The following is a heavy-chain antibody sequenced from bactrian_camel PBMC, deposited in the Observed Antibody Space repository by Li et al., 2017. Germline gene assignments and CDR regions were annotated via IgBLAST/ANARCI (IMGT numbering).Heavy chain of an antibody. CDR2: IEKDNKT. J-gene: IGHJ4*01. V-gene: IGHV3S53*01. D-gene: IGHD5*01. CDR3: AADRGGGRGYCPTRFAKTAFRN. CDR1: EYLFTSYC. Sequence: HVQLVESGGGSVQAGGSLRLSCAAHEYLFTSYCMGWFRQAPGKEREGVANIEKDNKTTYADSVKGRFTISKDNAKNTLYLQMNSLRPEDAGMYYCAADRGGGRGYCPTRFAKTAFRNWGQGTQVTVS.